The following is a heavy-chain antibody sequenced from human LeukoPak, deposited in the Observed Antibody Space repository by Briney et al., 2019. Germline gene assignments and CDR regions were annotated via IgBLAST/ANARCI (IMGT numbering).Heavy chain of an antibody. CDR1: GFIFTNYF. CDR2: ISGSGNRT. J-gene: IGHJ6*02. Sequence: GGSLRLSCAASGFIFTNYFMSWVRQAPGKGLEWVSSISGSGNRTYYADSVKGRFTISRDNSKNTLFLQMNSLRAEDTAVYYCAKNLYCGGGSCHPSALGMDVWGQGTTVTVSS. V-gene: IGHV3-23*01. CDR3: AKNLYCGGGSCHPSALGMDV. D-gene: IGHD2-15*01.